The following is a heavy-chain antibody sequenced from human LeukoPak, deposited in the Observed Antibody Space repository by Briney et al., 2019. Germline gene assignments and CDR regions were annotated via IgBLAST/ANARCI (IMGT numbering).Heavy chain of an antibody. CDR2: MSYSGQT. J-gene: IGHJ6*02. Sequence: SETLSLTCTVSPGSISNYYWTWLRQPPGKGLEWIGYMSYSGQTNYNPPLKSRVTMSIDTSRTQFSLRLSSVTAADTAVYYCARSGFDSGYDLSAYNYYGFDFWGHGTTVTVSS. CDR3: ARSGFDSGYDLSAYNYYGFDF. V-gene: IGHV4-59*01. D-gene: IGHD5-12*01. CDR1: PGSISNYY.